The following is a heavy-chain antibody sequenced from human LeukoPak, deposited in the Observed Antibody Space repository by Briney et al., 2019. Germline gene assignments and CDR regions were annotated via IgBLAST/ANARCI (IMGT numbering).Heavy chain of an antibody. CDR3: ARDSSSGWYHDY. V-gene: IGHV1-8*03. CDR2: MNPNSGNT. CDR1: GYTFTSYD. Sequence: ASVKVSCKASGYTFTSYDINWVRQATGQGLEWMGWMNPNSGNTGYAQKFQGRVTITRNTSISTAYMELSSLRSEDTALYYCARDSSSGWYHDYWGQGTLVTVSS. D-gene: IGHD6-19*01. J-gene: IGHJ4*02.